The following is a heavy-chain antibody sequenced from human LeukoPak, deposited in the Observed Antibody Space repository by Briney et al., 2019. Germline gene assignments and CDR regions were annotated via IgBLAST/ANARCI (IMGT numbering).Heavy chain of an antibody. CDR1: GGSISSYY. D-gene: IGHD1-26*01. V-gene: IGHV4-4*09. CDR2: IHSNGYT. Sequence: SETLSLTCTVSGGSISSYYWSWIRQPPGQGLEWIAYIHSNGYTNYNPSLKSRVTISVDTSKNQFSLKVTSVTAADSAVYYCAKRQGPDSGSYDYFDPWGQGTLVIVPS. J-gene: IGHJ5*02. CDR3: AKRQGPDSGSYDYFDP.